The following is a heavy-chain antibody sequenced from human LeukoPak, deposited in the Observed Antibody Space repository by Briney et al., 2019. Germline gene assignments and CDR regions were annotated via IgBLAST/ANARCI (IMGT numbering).Heavy chain of an antibody. J-gene: IGHJ6*03. CDR1: GGSFTGYY. V-gene: IGHV4-34*01. Sequence: PSETLSLTCDIYGGSFTGYYWSWIRQPPGMGLEWIGEIRDHGGTNYNPSLKSRVTISGDTSKSQFSLKLSSVTAADTAVYYCARMSHCSSTSCYGYYYYYFMDVWGKGTTVTVSS. D-gene: IGHD2-2*01. CDR3: ARMSHCSSTSCYGYYYYYFMDV. CDR2: IRDHGGT.